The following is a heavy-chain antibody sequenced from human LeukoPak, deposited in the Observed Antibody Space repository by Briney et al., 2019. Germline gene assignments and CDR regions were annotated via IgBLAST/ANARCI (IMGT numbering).Heavy chain of an antibody. CDR1: GYSISSSYY. Sequence: PSETLSLTCTVSGYSISSSYYWGWIRQPPGKGLEWIGSIYHSGSTYYNPSLKSRVTISVDTSKNQFSLKLSSVTAADTAVYYCASRGVFGAIDAFDIWGQGTMVTVSS. CDR3: ASRGVFGAIDAFDI. J-gene: IGHJ3*02. D-gene: IGHD1-26*01. V-gene: IGHV4-38-2*02. CDR2: IYHSGST.